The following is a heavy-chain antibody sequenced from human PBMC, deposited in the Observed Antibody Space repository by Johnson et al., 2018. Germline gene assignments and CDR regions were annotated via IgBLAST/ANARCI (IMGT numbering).Heavy chain of an antibody. CDR1: GGSISGYY. CDR2: IYYRGST. CDR3: ATLSVIYAGGWVDP. J-gene: IGHJ5*02. V-gene: IGHV4-59*01. Sequence: QVQLQESGPGLLKPSETLSLPCTVSGGSISGYYWFWMRQPPGKGLEWIGHIYYRGSTSYHPSLESRVTVSVDTSGNQFCLKLNSVTPVDAAVYYCATLSVIYAGGWVDPWRQRTLVIVSS. D-gene: IGHD2/OR15-2a*01.